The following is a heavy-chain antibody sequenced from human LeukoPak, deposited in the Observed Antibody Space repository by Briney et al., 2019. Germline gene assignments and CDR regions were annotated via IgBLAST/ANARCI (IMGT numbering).Heavy chain of an antibody. CDR2: INPNSGGT. J-gene: IGHJ3*02. CDR3: ARGSWAAYDSSGHDAFDI. CDR1: GYTFTGYY. Sequence: ASLKVSCKASGYTFTGYYMHWVRQAPGQGLEWMGWINPNSGGTNYAQKLQGRVTMTTDTSTSTAYTELRSLRSDDTAVYYCARGSWAAYDSSGHDAFDIWGQGTMVTVSS. D-gene: IGHD3-22*01. V-gene: IGHV1-2*02.